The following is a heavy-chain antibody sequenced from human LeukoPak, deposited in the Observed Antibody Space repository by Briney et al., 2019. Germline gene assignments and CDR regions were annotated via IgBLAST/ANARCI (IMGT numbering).Heavy chain of an antibody. V-gene: IGHV3-23*01. Sequence: PGGSLRLSCAASGFTFSNSAMSWVRQAPGKGLEWVSILSGSGITTYYADSVKGRFTISRDNSKNTLYLQMSSLRAEDTAVYYCAKGIYSSGWSYFDYWGHGTLVTVSS. CDR2: LSGSGITT. CDR3: AKGIYSSGWSYFDY. J-gene: IGHJ4*01. D-gene: IGHD6-19*01. CDR1: GFTFSNSA.